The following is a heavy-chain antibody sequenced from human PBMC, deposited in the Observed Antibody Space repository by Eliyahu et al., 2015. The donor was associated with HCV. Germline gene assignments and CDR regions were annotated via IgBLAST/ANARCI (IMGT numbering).Heavy chain of an antibody. Sequence: QITLKESGPTLVKPTQTLTLTCTFSGFSLSTSGVGVGWIRQPPGKALEWLALIFWNDDKRYSPSLKSRLTITKDTSKNQVVLTMTNMDPVDTATYYCAHATLSIAGPLVAFDIWGQGTMVTVSS. CDR2: IFWNDDK. CDR3: AHATLSIAGPLVAFDI. D-gene: IGHD6-6*01. CDR1: GFSLSTSGVG. V-gene: IGHV2-5*01. J-gene: IGHJ3*02.